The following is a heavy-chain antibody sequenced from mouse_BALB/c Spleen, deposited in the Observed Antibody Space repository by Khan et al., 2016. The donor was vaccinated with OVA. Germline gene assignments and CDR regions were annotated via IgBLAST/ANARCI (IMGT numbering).Heavy chain of an antibody. Sequence: QVQLKQSGAELARPGASVKMSCKASGYTFTTYTIHWVKQRPGQGLAWIGYIIPSTDYTTYNQKFKDKATLTADKSSSTAYMQLSSLKSDDSEVYYCAKEGAYYRSDGWFAYWGQGTLVTVSA. CDR2: IIPSTDYT. CDR3: AKEGAYYRSDGWFAY. CDR1: GYTFTTYT. D-gene: IGHD2-14*01. J-gene: IGHJ3*01. V-gene: IGHV1-4*01.